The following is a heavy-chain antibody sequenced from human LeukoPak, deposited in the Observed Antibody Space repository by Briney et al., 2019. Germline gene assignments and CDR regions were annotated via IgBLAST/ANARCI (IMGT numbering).Heavy chain of an antibody. Sequence: GGSLRLSCAASGFTFSSYAMSWVRQAPGKGLEWVSAISGSGGSTYYADSVKGRFTISRDNSKNTLYLQMNSLRAEDTAVYYCAVSRGEWELSPTDYWGQGTLVTVSS. D-gene: IGHD1-26*01. J-gene: IGHJ4*02. CDR1: GFTFSSYA. CDR3: AVSRGEWELSPTDY. CDR2: ISGSGGST. V-gene: IGHV3-23*01.